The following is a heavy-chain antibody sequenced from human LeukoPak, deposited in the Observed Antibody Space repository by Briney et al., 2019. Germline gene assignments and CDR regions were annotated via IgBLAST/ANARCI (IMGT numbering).Heavy chain of an antibody. CDR3: ATSGETSSTFDY. Sequence: SVQVSCQASGGTFSSYAISWVRQAPGQGLEWMGGIIPIFGTANYAQKFQGRVTITADESTSTAYMELSSLRSEDTAVYYCATSGETSSTFDYWGQGTLVTVSS. D-gene: IGHD6-13*01. V-gene: IGHV1-69*13. CDR1: GGTFSSYA. CDR2: IIPIFGTA. J-gene: IGHJ4*02.